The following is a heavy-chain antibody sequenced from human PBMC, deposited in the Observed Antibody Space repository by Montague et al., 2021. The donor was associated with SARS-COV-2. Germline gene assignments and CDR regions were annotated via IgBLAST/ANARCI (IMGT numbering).Heavy chain of an antibody. CDR1: GDSISRSNYY. D-gene: IGHD2-15*01. J-gene: IGHJ2*01. CDR2: IYYRGST. CDR3: AGHRVAYWYFDL. Sequence: SETLSLTCTVSGDSISRSNYYRGRIRQSPGKGLEWIGSIYYRGSTYYNPSHKSRVTMPVDTSKNQFSLNLSSATAADTAIYYCAGHRVAYWYFDLWGRGTLVTVSS. V-gene: IGHV4-39*01.